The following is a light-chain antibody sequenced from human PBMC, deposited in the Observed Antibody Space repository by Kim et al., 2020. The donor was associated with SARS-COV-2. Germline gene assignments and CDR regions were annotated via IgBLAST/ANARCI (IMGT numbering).Light chain of an antibody. CDR2: QDS. J-gene: IGLJ1*01. Sequence: SVSPEQTANITCSGDKLGDKYACWYQQKPGQAPLLVIYQDSKRPSGIPERFSGSNSGNTATLTISGTQAMDEADYYCQAWDSSTEVFGTGTKVTVL. CDR3: QAWDSSTEV. V-gene: IGLV3-1*01. CDR1: KLGDKY.